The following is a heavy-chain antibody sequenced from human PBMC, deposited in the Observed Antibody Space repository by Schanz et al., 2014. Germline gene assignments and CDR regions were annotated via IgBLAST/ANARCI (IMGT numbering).Heavy chain of an antibody. CDR3: ARGGFEEVSYFDY. V-gene: IGHV3-23*04. J-gene: IGHJ4*02. D-gene: IGHD3-10*01. Sequence: EVQLVESGGGLVQPGGSLKLSCAASGLIFSNYVMSWVRQAPGKGLEWVSSISSGGGRTYYADSVKGRFTISRDNSNNTLYLQMNSLRAEDATVYYCARGGFEEVSYFDYWGQGTLVTVSS. CDR1: GLIFSNYV. CDR2: ISSGGGRT.